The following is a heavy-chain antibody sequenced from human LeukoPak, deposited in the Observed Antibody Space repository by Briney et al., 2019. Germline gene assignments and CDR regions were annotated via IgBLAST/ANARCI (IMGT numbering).Heavy chain of an antibody. CDR1: GFTFSSYA. D-gene: IGHD3-22*01. CDR2: ISYDGSNK. V-gene: IGHV3-30-3*01. J-gene: IGHJ4*02. Sequence: GGSLRLSCAASGFTFSSYAMPWVRQAPGKGLEWVAVISYDGSNKYYADSVKGRFTISRDNSKNTLYLQMNSLRAEDTAVYYCAREGGYDSSGPFDYWGQGTLVTVSS. CDR3: AREGGYDSSGPFDY.